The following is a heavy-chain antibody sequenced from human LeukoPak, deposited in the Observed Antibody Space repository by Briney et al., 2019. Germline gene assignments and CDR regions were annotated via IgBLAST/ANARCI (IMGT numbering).Heavy chain of an antibody. CDR3: VREIHRGDSWFDT. V-gene: IGHV4-4*07. Sequence: KPSETLSLTCAVSGGSITSYFWNWIRQPAGKGLEWIGRTHTSGSTTYRPSLKSRVTMSVDTSKNQFSLKMTAVTAADTAVYYCVREIHRGDSWFDTWGQGTLVSVSS. J-gene: IGHJ5*02. CDR2: THTSGST. CDR1: GGSITSYF.